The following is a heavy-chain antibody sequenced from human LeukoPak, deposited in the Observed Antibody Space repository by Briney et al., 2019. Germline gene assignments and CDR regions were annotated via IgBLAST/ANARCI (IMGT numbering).Heavy chain of an antibody. D-gene: IGHD3-3*01. CDR3: ARAYYDFWSGYYAFDY. J-gene: IGHJ4*02. V-gene: IGHV4-61*08. CDR1: GGSISSGDYY. CDR2: IYTSGST. Sequence: SETLSLTCTVSGGSISSGDYYWSWIRQPPGKGLEWIGYIYTSGSTNYNPSLKSRVTISVDTSKNQFSLKLSSVTAADTAVYYCARAYYDFWSGYYAFDYWGQGTLVTVSS.